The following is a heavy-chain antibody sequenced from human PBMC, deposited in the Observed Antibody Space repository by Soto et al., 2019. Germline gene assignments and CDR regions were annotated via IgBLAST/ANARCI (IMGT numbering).Heavy chain of an antibody. CDR1: GFIFSMYS. J-gene: IGHJ6*02. V-gene: IGHV3-7*03. D-gene: IGHD2-21*02. Sequence: GGSLRLSCAVSGFIFSMYSMSWVRQTPGKGLEWVAKIPQDGVDGHYADAVKGRFTISRDTGKNSLYLQMNNLRAEDTAVYYCARDHLILPAHDFFYGSDVWGRGATFTSP. CDR3: ARDHLILPAHDFFYGSDV. CDR2: IPQDGVDG.